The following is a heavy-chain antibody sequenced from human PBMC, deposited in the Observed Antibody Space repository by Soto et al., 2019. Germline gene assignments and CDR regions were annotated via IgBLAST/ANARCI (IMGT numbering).Heavy chain of an antibody. V-gene: IGHV1-18*04. J-gene: IGHJ3*02. CDR3: ARDLAYDSSASRAFDI. D-gene: IGHD3-22*01. Sequence: ASVKVSCKASGYTFTSYGISWVRQPPGQGLEWMGWISAYNGNTNYAQKLQGRVTMTTDTSTSTAYMELRSLRSDDTAVYYCARDLAYDSSASRAFDIWGQGTMVTVSS. CDR1: GYTFTSYG. CDR2: ISAYNGNT.